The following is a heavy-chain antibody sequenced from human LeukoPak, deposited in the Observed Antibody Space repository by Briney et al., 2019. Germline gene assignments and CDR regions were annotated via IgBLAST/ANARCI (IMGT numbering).Heavy chain of an antibody. D-gene: IGHD3-22*01. CDR1: GGTFSSYA. J-gene: IGHJ4*02. V-gene: IGHV1-69*05. CDR2: IIPIFGTA. Sequence: SVKVSCKASGGTFSSYAISWVRQAPGQGLEWMGGIIPIFGTANYAQKFQGRVTITTDESTSTAYMELSSLRPEDTAVYYCARGSEYYDSSGYYYFDYWGQGTLVTVSS. CDR3: ARGSEYYDSSGYYYFDY.